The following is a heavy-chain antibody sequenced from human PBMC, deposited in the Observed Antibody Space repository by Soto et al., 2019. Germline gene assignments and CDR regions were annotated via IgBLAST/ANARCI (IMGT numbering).Heavy chain of an antibody. D-gene: IGHD6-13*01. CDR1: EGTFNSYA. CDR2: IIPYYNTL. V-gene: IGHV1-69*01. Sequence: QAQVVQSGAEVRKPGSSVKLSCKASEGTFNSYAIAWVRQAPGQGLEWMGGIIPYYNTLNYAQKFQDRVTMTADDSTNTGYMALSSLISDDTAVYFCASGASRWYPYFFDSGAQGTLVTVSS. J-gene: IGHJ4*02. CDR3: ASGASRWYPYFFDS.